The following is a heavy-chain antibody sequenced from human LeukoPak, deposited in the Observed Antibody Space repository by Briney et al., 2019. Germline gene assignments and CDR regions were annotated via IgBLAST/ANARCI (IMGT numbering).Heavy chain of an antibody. V-gene: IGHV3-74*01. J-gene: IGHJ1*01. CDR2: IKSDGSI. CDR3: ARAPSEMGGYYPEYFRH. CDR1: GFTFSTYW. D-gene: IGHD3-22*01. Sequence: PGGSLRLSCAASGFTFSTYWMHWVRHAPGKGLVWVSRIKSDGSINYADSVKGRFTITRDNANNTLSLQINSLIPEDTGVYYCARAPSEMGGYYPEYFRHWGQGTLVTVSS.